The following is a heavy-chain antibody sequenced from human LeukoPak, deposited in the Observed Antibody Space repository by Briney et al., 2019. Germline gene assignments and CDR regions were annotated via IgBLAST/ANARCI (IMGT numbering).Heavy chain of an antibody. D-gene: IGHD1-26*01. Sequence: PGGSLRLSCAASGFTFSSYTMSWVRQAPGKGLEWVSSISGSGGNTYYADSVKGRFTISRDNAKNSLYLQLNSLRAEDTAVYYCARESGGDLGEAFDIWGQGTMVTVSS. CDR3: ARESGGDLGEAFDI. CDR2: ISGSGGNT. J-gene: IGHJ3*02. CDR1: GFTFSSYT. V-gene: IGHV3-21*01.